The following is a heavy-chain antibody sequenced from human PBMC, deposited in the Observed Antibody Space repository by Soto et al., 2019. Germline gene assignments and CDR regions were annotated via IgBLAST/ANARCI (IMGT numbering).Heavy chain of an antibody. CDR3: SRMEYYGGNLEL. V-gene: IGHV3-7*03. D-gene: IGHD3-3*01. Sequence: GGSLRLSCAASGFSFGTKWVAWVRQAPGKGLEFLAHIKLDGSERYYVDSVKGRFTISRDSAKKSVYLQMNSLRAEDTAVYYCSRMEYYGGNLELWGQGSPVIVSS. J-gene: IGHJ4*02. CDR1: GFSFGTKW. CDR2: IKLDGSER.